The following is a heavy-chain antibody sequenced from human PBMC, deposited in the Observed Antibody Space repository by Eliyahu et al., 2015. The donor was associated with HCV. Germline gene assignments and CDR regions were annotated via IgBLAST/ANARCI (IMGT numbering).Heavy chain of an antibody. CDR3: ARSYYASGSYFDY. V-gene: IGHV1-2*06. Sequence: QVQLVQSGAEVKKPGASVKVSCKASGYXXTGQXVXWVRQAPGQGLEWLGRINPNXGDANYAQKFQGRVTLTRDTSISTAYMELSSLRSDDTAVYYCARSYYASGSYFDYWGQGTLVTVSS. CDR2: INPNXGDA. J-gene: IGHJ4*02. D-gene: IGHD3-10*01. CDR1: GYXXTGQX.